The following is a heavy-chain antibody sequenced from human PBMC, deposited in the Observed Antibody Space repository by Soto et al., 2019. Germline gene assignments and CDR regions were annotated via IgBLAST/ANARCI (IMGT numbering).Heavy chain of an antibody. V-gene: IGHV3-23*01. CDR2: LSNGGGTT. CDR1: GFTFSSYA. Sequence: EVQLLESGGGLVQPGGSLRLSCAASGFTFSSYAMSWVRQAPGEGLEWVSALSNGGGTTHYADSVKGRFTISRDNSKNTLYLQVSSLRVEDTAIYYCAKDMYGSRRGSFDYWGQGTLDTVSS. CDR3: AKDMYGSRRGSFDY. J-gene: IGHJ4*02. D-gene: IGHD1-26*01.